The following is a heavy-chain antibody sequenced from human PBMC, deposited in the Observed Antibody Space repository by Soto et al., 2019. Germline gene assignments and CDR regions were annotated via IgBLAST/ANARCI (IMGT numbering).Heavy chain of an antibody. V-gene: IGHV1-2*02. CDR2: ISPKSGGT. CDR1: GYNFIDFH. Sequence: QVRLVQSGAEVKKPGASVKVSCEASGYNFIDFHIHWVRQDPGQGFEWMGRISPKSGGTNYAQKFEGRVTMTWDTSLNTAYMELSSLKSDDTAVYYCARPPGYISDWYYFDLWGQGTRVTVSS. J-gene: IGHJ4*02. D-gene: IGHD3-9*01. CDR3: ARPPGYISDWYYFDL.